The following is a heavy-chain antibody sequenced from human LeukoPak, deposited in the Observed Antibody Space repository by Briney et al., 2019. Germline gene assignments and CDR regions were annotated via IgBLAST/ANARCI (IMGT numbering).Heavy chain of an antibody. D-gene: IGHD3-22*01. CDR3: ARDRGYYDSSGLPGHWFDP. CDR1: GY. Sequence: ASVKVSCKASGYNWVRQAPGQGLEWMGWMRPTSGNTEYAQKFQGRVTMTRSTPISTAYMEVSSLRSEDTAVYYCARDRGYYDSSGLPGHWFDPWGQGTLVTVSS. CDR2: MRPTSGNT. V-gene: IGHV1-8*01. J-gene: IGHJ5*02.